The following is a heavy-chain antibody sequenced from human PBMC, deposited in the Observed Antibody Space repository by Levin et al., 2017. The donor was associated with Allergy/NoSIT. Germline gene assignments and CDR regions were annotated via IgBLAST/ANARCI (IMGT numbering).Heavy chain of an antibody. CDR1: GYTFTTFV. CDR3: ARGSYYDGGGLHWFDP. J-gene: IGHJ5*02. V-gene: IGHV1-18*01. D-gene: IGHD3-22*01. Sequence: GESLKISCEASGYTFTTFVINWVRQAPGQGLEWMGWINGYKGQTNYAQKFQGRVTMTIDTSTSTTYMELRSLRSDDTAVYYCARGSYYDGGGLHWFDPWGQGTLVTVSS. CDR2: INGYKGQT.